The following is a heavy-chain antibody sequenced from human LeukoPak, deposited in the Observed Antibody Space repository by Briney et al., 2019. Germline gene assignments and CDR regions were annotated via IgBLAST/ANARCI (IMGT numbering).Heavy chain of an antibody. CDR3: ARQGDTAYYYVDY. CDR1: GGSFSGYY. CDR2: IYSSGGA. J-gene: IGHJ4*02. D-gene: IGHD5-18*01. Sequence: SETLSLTCTVSGGSFSGYYWTRIRQPPGKGLEWIGYIYSSGGAIYNPSLKSRVTMSVDTSNYLFTLKLKSVTAADTAVYYCARQGDTAYYYVDYWGQGTLVTVSS. V-gene: IGHV4-4*09.